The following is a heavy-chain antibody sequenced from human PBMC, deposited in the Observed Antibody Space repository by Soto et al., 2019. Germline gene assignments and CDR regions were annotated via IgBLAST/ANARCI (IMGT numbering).Heavy chain of an antibody. CDR3: VTKGARDCADGVCYPYLDY. D-gene: IGHD2-8*01. CDR2: MNHNSGNT. J-gene: IGHJ4*02. V-gene: IGHV1-8*01. Sequence: ASVKVSCKASGYTFTSYDINWARQATGQGLEWMAWMNHNSGNTGDAQKFQGRVTMTRNTSRSTPYMQLSSLRPEDTAVHYGVTKGARDCADGVCYPYLDYGGQRRLVTVAS. CDR1: GYTFTSYD.